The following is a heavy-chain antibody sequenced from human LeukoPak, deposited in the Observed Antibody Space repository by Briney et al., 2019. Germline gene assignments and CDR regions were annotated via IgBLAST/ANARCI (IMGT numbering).Heavy chain of an antibody. CDR2: INSDGSST. CDR1: GFTFSSYW. D-gene: IGHD2-15*01. J-gene: IGHJ4*02. V-gene: IGHV3-74*01. Sequence: GGSLRLSCAASGFTFSSYWMHWVRQPPGKGLVWVSRINSDGSSTSYADSVRGRFTISRDNAKNSLYLQMNSLRAEDTAVYYCVRDNPRCCGVVPANIDDYWGQGTLVTVSS. CDR3: VRDNPRCCGVVPANIDDY.